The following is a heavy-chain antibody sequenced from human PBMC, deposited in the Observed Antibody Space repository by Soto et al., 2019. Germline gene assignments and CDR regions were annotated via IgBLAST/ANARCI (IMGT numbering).Heavy chain of an antibody. V-gene: IGHV4-4*02. CDR1: GGSISSSNW. CDR2: IYHSGST. D-gene: IGHD4-17*01. J-gene: IGHJ5*02. Sequence: QVQLQESGPGLVKPSGTLSLTCAVSGGSISSSNWWSWVRQPPGKGLEWIGEIYHSGSTNYNPSRKRRGTISVDKSRTQFSLKLSSVTAADTAVYYCARVWTTVTNWFDPWGQGTLVTVSS. CDR3: ARVWTTVTNWFDP.